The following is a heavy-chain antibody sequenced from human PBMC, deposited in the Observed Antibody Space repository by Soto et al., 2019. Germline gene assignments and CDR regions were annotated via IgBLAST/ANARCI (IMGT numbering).Heavy chain of an antibody. Sequence: GGSLRLSCAASGFTFSIYWMSWVRQAPGKGLEWVANIKQDGSEKYYVDSVKGRFTISRDNAKNSLYLQMNSLRAEDTVVYYCARGGGASTLSVFDIWGQGTMVTVSS. CDR1: GFTFSIYW. J-gene: IGHJ3*02. D-gene: IGHD1-26*01. V-gene: IGHV3-7*01. CDR3: ARGGGASTLSVFDI. CDR2: IKQDGSEK.